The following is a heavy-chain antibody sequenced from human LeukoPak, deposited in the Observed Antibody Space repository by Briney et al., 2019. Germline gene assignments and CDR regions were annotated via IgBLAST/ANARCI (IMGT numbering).Heavy chain of an antibody. CDR2: IYSGVST. CDR1: GFTVSSNY. V-gene: IGHV3-66*02. D-gene: IGHD3-22*01. Sequence: PGGSLRLSCAASGFTVSSNYMSWVRQAPGKGLECVSVIYSGVSTYYADSVKGRFTISRDNSKNTLYLQMNSLRAEDTAVYYGASSNPKGYDRVWRDYWGQGTLVTVSS. CDR3: ASSNPKGYDRVWRDY. J-gene: IGHJ4*02.